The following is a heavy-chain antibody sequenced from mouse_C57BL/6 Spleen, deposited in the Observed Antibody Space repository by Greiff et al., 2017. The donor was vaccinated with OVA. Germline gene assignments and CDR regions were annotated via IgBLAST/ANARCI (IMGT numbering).Heavy chain of an antibody. CDR1: GYTFTDYE. Sequence: QVQLQQSGAELVRPGASVTLSCKASGYTFTDYEMHWVKQTPVHGLEWIGAIDPETGGTAYNQKFKGKAILTADKSSSTAYMELRSLTSEDSAVYYCTRWSYYGSSSAMDYWGQGTSVTVSS. CDR2: IDPETGGT. CDR3: TRWSYYGSSSAMDY. D-gene: IGHD1-1*01. J-gene: IGHJ4*01. V-gene: IGHV1-15*01.